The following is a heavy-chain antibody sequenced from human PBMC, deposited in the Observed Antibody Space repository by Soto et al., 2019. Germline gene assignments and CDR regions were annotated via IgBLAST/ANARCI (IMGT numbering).Heavy chain of an antibody. V-gene: IGHV3-23*01. D-gene: IGHD2-15*01. CDR1: GFTFSSYA. CDR2: ISGSGGST. CDR3: AKGGRGYCSGGSCYSLMDV. J-gene: IGHJ6*03. Sequence: GGSLRLSCAASGFTFSSYAMSWVRQAPGKGLEWVSAISGSGGSTYYADSVKGRFTISRDNSKNTLYLQMNSLRAEDTAVYYCAKGGRGYCSGGSCYSLMDVWGKGTTVTVPS.